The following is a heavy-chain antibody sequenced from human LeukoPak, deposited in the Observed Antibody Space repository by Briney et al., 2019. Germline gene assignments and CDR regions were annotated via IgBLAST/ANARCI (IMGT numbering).Heavy chain of an antibody. V-gene: IGHV1-18*01. D-gene: IGHD2-2*01. CDR3: ASEQYCSSTSCPTYYYYGMDV. CDR1: GYTFTSYG. CDR2: ISAYNGNT. Sequence: ASVKVSCKASGYTFTSYGISWVRQAPGQGLEWMGWISAYNGNTNYARKLQGRVTMTTDTSTSTAYMELRSLRSDDTAVYYCASEQYCSSTSCPTYYYYGMDVWGQGTTVTVSS. J-gene: IGHJ6*02.